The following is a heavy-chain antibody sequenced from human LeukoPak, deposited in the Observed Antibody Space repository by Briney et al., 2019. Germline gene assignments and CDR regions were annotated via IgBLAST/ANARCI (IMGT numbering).Heavy chain of an antibody. V-gene: IGHV3-30*02. J-gene: IGHJ5*02. CDR3: AKGRYRISMARGVRGVVYNWFDP. Sequence: GGSLRLSCAASGFTFSSYGMHWVRQAPGKGLEWVAFIRYDGNNEYYAESVKGRFTISRDNSKNTLYLQMNSLRAEDTAVYYCAKGRYRISMARGVRGVVYNWFDPWGQGTLVTVSS. D-gene: IGHD3-10*01. CDR1: GFTFSSYG. CDR2: IRYDGNNE.